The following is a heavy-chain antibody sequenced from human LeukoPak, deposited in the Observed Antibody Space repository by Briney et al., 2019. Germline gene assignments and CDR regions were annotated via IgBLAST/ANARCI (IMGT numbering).Heavy chain of an antibody. V-gene: IGHV3-30*02. CDR1: GFTFSSYG. CDR3: ARAPLGFVTTRFDP. Sequence: PGGSLRLSCAASGFTFSSYGMHWVRQAPGKGLEWVAFIRYDGSNKYYADSVKGRFTISRDNSKNTLYLQMNSLRAEDTAVYYCARAPLGFVTTRFDPWGQGTLVTVSS. CDR2: IRYDGSNK. D-gene: IGHD4-11*01. J-gene: IGHJ5*02.